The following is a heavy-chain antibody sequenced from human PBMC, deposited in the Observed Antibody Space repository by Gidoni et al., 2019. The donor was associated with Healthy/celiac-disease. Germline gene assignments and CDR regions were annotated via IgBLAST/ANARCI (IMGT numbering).Heavy chain of an antibody. CDR2: ISYDGSNK. CDR3: AKDPREAYYYYYGMDV. CDR1: GFTFSSYG. J-gene: IGHJ6*02. Sequence: QVQLVESGGGVVQPGRSLRLSCSASGFTFSSYGMHWVRQAPGKGLEWVAVISYDGSNKYYADSVKGRFTISRDNSKNTLYLQMNSLRAEDTAVYYCAKDPREAYYYYYGMDVWGQGTTVTVSS. V-gene: IGHV3-30*18.